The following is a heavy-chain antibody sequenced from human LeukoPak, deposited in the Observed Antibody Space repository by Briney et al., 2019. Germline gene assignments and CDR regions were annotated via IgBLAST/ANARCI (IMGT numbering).Heavy chain of an antibody. CDR1: GYTFTIYG. CDR2: ISAYNGNT. CDR3: ARGPVYGGAFDI. V-gene: IGHV1-18*04. Sequence: ASVKVSCKASGYTFTIYGISWVRQAPGQGLERMGWISAYNGNTNYARKLQGRVTMTTDTSTSPDYMELRSLRSDDTAVYYCARGPVYGGAFDIWGQGTMVTVSS. J-gene: IGHJ3*02. D-gene: IGHD2/OR15-2a*01.